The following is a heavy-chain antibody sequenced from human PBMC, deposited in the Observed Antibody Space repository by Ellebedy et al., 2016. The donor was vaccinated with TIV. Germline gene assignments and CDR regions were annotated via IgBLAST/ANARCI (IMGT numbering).Heavy chain of an antibody. CDR3: AKERHPRHPRWMGPTYFDY. Sequence: GESLKISCAASGITFSNCWMSWVRQAPGKGLEWVANIKEDGSEKYYVDSVKGRFTISRDNSNNTLYLQMTSLRTEDTAVYYCAKERHPRHPRWMGPTYFDYWGQGTLVAVSS. D-gene: IGHD4-23*01. CDR1: GITFSNCW. CDR2: IKEDGSEK. J-gene: IGHJ4*02. V-gene: IGHV3-7*01.